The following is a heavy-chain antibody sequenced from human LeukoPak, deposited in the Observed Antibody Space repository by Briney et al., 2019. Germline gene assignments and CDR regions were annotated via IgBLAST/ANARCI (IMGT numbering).Heavy chain of an antibody. V-gene: IGHV3-7*01. CDR1: GFTFSNYW. CDR2: MKQDGSQK. CDR3: ARDLDVVVSWHHVAYDV. D-gene: IGHD6-13*01. Sequence: PGGSLRLSCAASGFTFSNYWMTWVRQAPGKGLEWVANMKQDGSQKSYVDSVKGRFTISRDNTKNSLYLQMDSLRPEDTAVYYCARDLDVVVSWHHVAYDVWGQGTMVTVSS. J-gene: IGHJ3*01.